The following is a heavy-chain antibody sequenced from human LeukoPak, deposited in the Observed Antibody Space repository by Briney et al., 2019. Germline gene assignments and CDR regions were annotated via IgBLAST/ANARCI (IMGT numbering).Heavy chain of an antibody. CDR1: GYIFTRYY. J-gene: IGHJ4*02. V-gene: IGHV1-2*07. D-gene: IGHD1-26*01. CDR3: GRDLGGGGSPTFDY. Sequence: GASVKVSCKASGYIFTRYYMHWVRQAAGQGLGGLGWINLNSGVTNYPHRLPGRGTMTRSTAISTANRELCRRKSYDPAVQYCGRDLGGGGSPTFDYWGQGTLVTVSS. CDR2: INLNSGVT.